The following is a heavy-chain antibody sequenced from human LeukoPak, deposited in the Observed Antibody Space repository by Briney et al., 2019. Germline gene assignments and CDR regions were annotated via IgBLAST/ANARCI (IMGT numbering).Heavy chain of an antibody. CDR3: AGDSSSWYGPSDY. CDR1: GFTFSNYN. D-gene: IGHD6-13*01. V-gene: IGHV3-21*01. J-gene: IGHJ4*02. Sequence: GGSLRLSCAASGFTFSNYNMNWVRQAPGKGLEWVSSISSSSSYIYYADSVKGRFTISRDNAKNSLYLQMNSLRAEDTAVYYCAGDSSSWYGPSDYWGQGTLVTVSS. CDR2: ISSSSSYI.